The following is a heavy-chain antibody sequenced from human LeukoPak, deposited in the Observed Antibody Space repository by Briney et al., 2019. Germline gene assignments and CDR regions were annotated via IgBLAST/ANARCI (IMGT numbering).Heavy chain of an antibody. CDR1: GGSFTSYY. Sequence: SETLSLTCAVSGGSFTSYYWSWIRQPAGKGLEWIGHIDTSGTTNYNPSLKSRVTMSTDTSKNQFSLKLSSVTAADTAIYYCARDAKYYYGSRTFFFFEYWGQGTLLTVSS. J-gene: IGHJ4*02. V-gene: IGHV4-4*07. CDR2: IDTSGTT. D-gene: IGHD3-10*01. CDR3: ARDAKYYYGSRTFFFFEY.